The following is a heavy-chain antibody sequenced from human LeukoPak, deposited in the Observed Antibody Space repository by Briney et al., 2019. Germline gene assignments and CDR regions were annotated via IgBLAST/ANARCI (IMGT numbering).Heavy chain of an antibody. Sequence: SVKVSCKASGGTFSSYAISWVRQAPGQGLEWMGGIIPIFGTANYAQKFQGRVTITADESMSTAYMELSSLRSEDTAVYYCARGQGIAVAGAIYWYFDLWGRGTLVTVSS. CDR3: ARGQGIAVAGAIYWYFDL. D-gene: IGHD6-19*01. CDR2: IIPIFGTA. J-gene: IGHJ2*01. CDR1: GGTFSSYA. V-gene: IGHV1-69*13.